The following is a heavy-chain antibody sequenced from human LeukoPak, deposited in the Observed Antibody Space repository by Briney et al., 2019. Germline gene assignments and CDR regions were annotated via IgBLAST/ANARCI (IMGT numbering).Heavy chain of an antibody. CDR2: ISRGASRT. CDR1: GFTFSNHW. Sequence: GGSLRLSCAASGFTFSNHWMHWVRQAPGKGLMWASRISRGASRTDYAGSVKGRFTISRDDAKNTLYLQVNSLRVEDTGVYFCARGGSDTAMARDYWGQGILVTVSS. CDR3: ARGGSDTAMARDY. V-gene: IGHV3-74*01. D-gene: IGHD5-18*01. J-gene: IGHJ4*02.